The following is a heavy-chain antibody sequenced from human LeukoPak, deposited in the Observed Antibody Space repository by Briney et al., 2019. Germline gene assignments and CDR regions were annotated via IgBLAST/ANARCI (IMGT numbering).Heavy chain of an antibody. J-gene: IGHJ5*02. Sequence: GGSLRLSCAASGFTFSSYSMSWVRQAPGKGLEWVANIKQDGSEKYYVDSVKGRFTISRDNAKNSLYLQMNSLRAEDTAVYYCARERGSGSSYSNWFDPWGQGTLVTVSS. CDR3: ARERGSGSSYSNWFDP. CDR1: GFTFSSYS. V-gene: IGHV3-7*03. D-gene: IGHD3-10*01. CDR2: IKQDGSEK.